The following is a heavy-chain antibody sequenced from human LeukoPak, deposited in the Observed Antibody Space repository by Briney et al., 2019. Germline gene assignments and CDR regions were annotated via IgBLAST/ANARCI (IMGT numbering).Heavy chain of an antibody. Sequence: PSETLSLTCTVSGGSVSSGSYYWSWIRQPPGKSLEWIGYIYYTGNTNYNPSLKSRVTISVDTSKNQFSLNLSSVTAADTAVYYCARDRTDIVATSHFDYWGQGTLVTVSS. CDR3: ARDRTDIVATSHFDY. V-gene: IGHV4-61*01. CDR2: IYYTGNT. D-gene: IGHD5-12*01. CDR1: GGSVSSGSYY. J-gene: IGHJ4*02.